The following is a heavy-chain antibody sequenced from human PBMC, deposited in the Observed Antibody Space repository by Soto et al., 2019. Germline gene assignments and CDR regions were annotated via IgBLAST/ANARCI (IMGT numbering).Heavy chain of an antibody. CDR3: AHVYWLAAGTRYYSDS. CDR1: GFSLTTDAVG. Sequence: QITLKESGPTLVKPTQTLTLTCTFSGFSLTTDAVGVGWILQPPGKALEWLALIYWDDDKRYSPALKSRLTITTDTSRNRVVLTLTNTAPADTATYYCAHVYWLAAGTRYYSDSWGQGTLVTVSS. J-gene: IGHJ4*02. V-gene: IGHV2-5*02. D-gene: IGHD1-7*01. CDR2: IYWDDDK.